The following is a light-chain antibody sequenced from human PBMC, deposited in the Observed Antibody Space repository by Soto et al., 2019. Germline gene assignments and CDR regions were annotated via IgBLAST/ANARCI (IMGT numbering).Light chain of an antibody. V-gene: IGLV2-14*01. CDR3: ASYTTTSTLV. J-gene: IGLJ2*01. CDR1: SDDVGGFDY. CDR2: EVR. Sequence: QSALTQPASVSGSPGQSITISCTGTSDDVGGFDYVSWYQHYPGKAPKLMIYEVRYRPSGVSNRFSGSKSGNTASLTISGLHAEDEADYYCASYTTTSTLVFGGGTKLTVL.